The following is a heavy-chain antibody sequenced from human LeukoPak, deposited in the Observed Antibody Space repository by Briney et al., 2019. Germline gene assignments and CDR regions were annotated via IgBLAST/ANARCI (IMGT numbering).Heavy chain of an antibody. V-gene: IGHV1-8*01. Sequence: ASVKVSCKASGYTFTSYDINWVRQATGQGLEWMGWMNPNSGNTGYAQKFQGRVTMTRNTSISTAYMELSSLRSEDTAVYYCARNYYDSGGWGYYYYYGMDVWGQGTTVTVSS. CDR1: GYTFTSYD. CDR3: ARNYYDSGGWGYYYYYGMDV. CDR2: MNPNSGNT. D-gene: IGHD3-22*01. J-gene: IGHJ6*02.